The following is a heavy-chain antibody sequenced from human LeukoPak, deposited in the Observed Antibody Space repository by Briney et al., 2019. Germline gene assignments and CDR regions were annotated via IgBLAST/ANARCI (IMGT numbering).Heavy chain of an antibody. CDR2: IYYSGST. V-gene: IGHV4-39*01. D-gene: IGHD6-19*01. CDR3: ARQGGLRIAVGNWFDP. J-gene: IGHJ5*02. Sequence: SETLSLTCTVSDGSISSGYYFWGWIRQPPGKGLEWIGGIYYSGSTYYNPSLRSRVTISVDTSKNHFSLKLSSVTAADTAVYYCARQGGLRIAVGNWFDPWGQGTLVTVSS. CDR1: DGSISSGYYF.